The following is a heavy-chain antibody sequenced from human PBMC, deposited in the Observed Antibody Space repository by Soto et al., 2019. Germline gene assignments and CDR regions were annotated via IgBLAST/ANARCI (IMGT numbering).Heavy chain of an antibody. CDR3: AKPAQCGSTGCSRVCFDP. D-gene: IGHD2-2*01. J-gene: IGHJ5*02. Sequence: EVQLLESGGGLVQPGGSLRLSCAASGFTFVTFAMSWVRQTPQRGLEWVSAISASGTVTLYTDSVKGRFTISRDDSKNTAYLQMNSLRAEDSAVYDCAKPAQCGSTGCSRVCFDPWGQGTLVTVSS. CDR1: GFTFVTFA. V-gene: IGHV3-23*01. CDR2: ISASGTVT.